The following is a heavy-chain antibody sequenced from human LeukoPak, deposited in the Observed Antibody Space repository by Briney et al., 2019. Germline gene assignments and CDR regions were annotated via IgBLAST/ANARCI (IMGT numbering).Heavy chain of an antibody. J-gene: IGHJ5*02. Sequence: PSETLSLTCTVSGGSISSSYWSWIRQPPGKGLEWIGSIYYSGSTYYNPSLKSRVTISVDTSKNQFSLKLSSVTAADTAVYYCASAPEYQLLPNWFDPWGQGTLVTVSS. CDR1: GGSISSSY. CDR3: ASAPEYQLLPNWFDP. V-gene: IGHV4-59*05. D-gene: IGHD2-2*01. CDR2: IYYSGST.